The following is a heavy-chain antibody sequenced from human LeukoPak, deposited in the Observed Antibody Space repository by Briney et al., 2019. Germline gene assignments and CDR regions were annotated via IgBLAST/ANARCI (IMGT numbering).Heavy chain of an antibody. CDR3: ARDRRRIGLFDP. J-gene: IGHJ5*02. Sequence: SETLSLTCTVSGGSISSSSYYWGWIRQPPGKGLEWIGSIYYSGSTYYNPSLKSRVTISVDTSKNQFSLKLSSVTAADTAVYYCARDRRRIGLFDPWGQGTLVTVSS. CDR1: GGSISSSSYY. V-gene: IGHV4-39*07. CDR2: IYYSGST.